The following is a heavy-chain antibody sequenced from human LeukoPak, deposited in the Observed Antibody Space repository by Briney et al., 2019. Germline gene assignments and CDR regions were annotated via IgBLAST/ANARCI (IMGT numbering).Heavy chain of an antibody. V-gene: IGHV1-46*01. J-gene: IGHJ4*02. CDR2: INPSGGST. CDR1: GYTFTSYP. D-gene: IGHD2-15*01. Sequence: ASVKVSCKASGYTFTSYPLHWVRQAPGQGLEWMGIINPSGGSTNYAQKFQGRVTLTRDTSTSTVYMELSSLRSDDTAVYCCARDLTCSGGACYSGDYWGQGTLVTVSS. CDR3: ARDLTCSGGACYSGDY.